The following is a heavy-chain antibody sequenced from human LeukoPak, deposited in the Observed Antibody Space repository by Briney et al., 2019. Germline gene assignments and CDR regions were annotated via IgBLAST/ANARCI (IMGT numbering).Heavy chain of an antibody. V-gene: IGHV3-21*01. CDR1: GGSFSGYY. Sequence: LSLTCAVYGGSFSGYYWSWVRQAPGKGLEWVSSISSSSSYIYYADSVKGRFTISRDNAKNSLYLQMNSLRAEDTAVYYCARDVLFWGQGTLVTVSS. CDR2: ISSSSSYI. J-gene: IGHJ4*02. D-gene: IGHD2-8*01. CDR3: ARDVLF.